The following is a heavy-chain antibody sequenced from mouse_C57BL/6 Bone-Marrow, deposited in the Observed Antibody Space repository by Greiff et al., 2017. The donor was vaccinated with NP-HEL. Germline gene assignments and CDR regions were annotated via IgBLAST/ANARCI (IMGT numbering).Heavy chain of an antibody. D-gene: IGHD1-1*01. Sequence: QVQLQQSGPELARPGASVKLSCKASGYTFTSYGISWVKQRTGQGLEWIGEIYPRSGDTYYNEKFKGKATLTADKSSSTAYMELRSLTSEDSAVYFCARCELRRYQAWFAYWGQGTLVTVSA. V-gene: IGHV1-81*01. CDR3: ARCELRRYQAWFAY. J-gene: IGHJ3*01. CDR2: IYPRSGDT. CDR1: GYTFTSYG.